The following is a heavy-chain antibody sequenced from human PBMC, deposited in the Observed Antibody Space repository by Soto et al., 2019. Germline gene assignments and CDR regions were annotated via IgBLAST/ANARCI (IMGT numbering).Heavy chain of an antibody. CDR1: GDSISTFY. Sequence: SETLSLTXTVSGDSISTFYWGWMRQSPGKELEWIGYVYYTGSTNYNASLKSRVTISVDRTKNQFSLKLTSTNAADTAVYYCARGRTVRNYADDSSDYFYFFDYWGQGTQVTVSS. D-gene: IGHD3-22*01. J-gene: IGHJ4*02. CDR2: VYYTGST. CDR3: ARGRTVRNYADDSSDYFYFFDY. V-gene: IGHV4-59*01.